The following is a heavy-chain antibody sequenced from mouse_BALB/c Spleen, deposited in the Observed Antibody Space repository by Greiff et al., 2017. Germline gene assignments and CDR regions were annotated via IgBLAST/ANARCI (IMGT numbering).Heavy chain of an antibody. Sequence: VKLMESGAELAKPGASVKMSCKASGYTFTSYWMHWVKQRPGQGLEWIGYINPSTGYTEYNQKFKDKATLTADKSSSTAYMELSSLTSEDSAVYYCARGGLTGTSLHCWGPGTTLTVSS. V-gene: IGHV1-7*01. CDR1: GYTFTSYW. CDR3: ARGGLTGTSLHC. J-gene: IGHJ2*01. D-gene: IGHD4-1*01. CDR2: INPSTGYT.